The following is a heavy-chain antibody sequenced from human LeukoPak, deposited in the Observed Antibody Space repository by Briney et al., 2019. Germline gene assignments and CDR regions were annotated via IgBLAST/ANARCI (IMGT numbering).Heavy chain of an antibody. CDR3: ASATGTIAGMDV. V-gene: IGHV3-53*01. CDR2: IYSGGST. CDR1: GFTFSSYA. J-gene: IGHJ6*02. D-gene: IGHD1-7*01. Sequence: GRSLRLSCAASGFTFSSYAMHWVRQAPGKGLEWVSVIYSGGSTYYADSVKGRFTISRHNSKNTLYLQMNSLRAEDTAVYYCASATGTIAGMDVWGQGTTVTVSS.